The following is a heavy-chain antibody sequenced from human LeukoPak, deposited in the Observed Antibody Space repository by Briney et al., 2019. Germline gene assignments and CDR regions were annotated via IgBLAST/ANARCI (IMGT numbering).Heavy chain of an antibody. V-gene: IGHV3-11*01. J-gene: IGHJ4*02. CDR3: ARATGSYYSLGY. Sequence: PGGSLRLSCAASGFIFSDYYMSWIRQAPGKGLEWVSYISSSGTTIYYADSLKGRFTISRDNAKDSLYLQMNSLRAEDTAVYYCARATGSYYSLGYWGQGTLVTVSS. D-gene: IGHD1-26*01. CDR2: ISSSGTTI. CDR1: GFIFSDYY.